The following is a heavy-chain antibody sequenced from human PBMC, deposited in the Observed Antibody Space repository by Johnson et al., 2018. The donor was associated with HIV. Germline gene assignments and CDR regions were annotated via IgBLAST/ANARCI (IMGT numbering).Heavy chain of an antibody. CDR2: ISGSGGGT. V-gene: IGHV3-23*04. D-gene: IGHD6-19*01. J-gene: IGHJ4*02. CDR3: TRSLGTSGWYLSLGF. Sequence: VQLVESGGGLVQPGGSLRLSCAASGFTFSSYAMSWVRQAPGKGLEWVSGISGSGGGTYYADSVKGRFTISRDNSRNTVFLQLNSLRPEDTTVYYCTRSLGTSGWYLSLGFWGQGTLVTVST. CDR1: GFTFSSYA.